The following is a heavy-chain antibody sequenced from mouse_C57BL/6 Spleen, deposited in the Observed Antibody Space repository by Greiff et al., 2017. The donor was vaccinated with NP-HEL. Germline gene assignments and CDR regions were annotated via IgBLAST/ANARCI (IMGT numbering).Heavy chain of an antibody. CDR1: GYAFSSYW. V-gene: IGHV1-80*01. CDR2: IYPGDGDT. J-gene: IGHJ4*01. Sequence: VQLQQSGAELVKPGASVKISCKASGYAFSSYWMNWVKQRPGKGLEWIGQIYPGDGDTNYNGKFKGKATLTADKSSSTAYMQLSSLTSEDSAVYFCARSNYGQDAMDYWGQGTSVTVSS. CDR3: ARSNYGQDAMDY. D-gene: IGHD1-1*01.